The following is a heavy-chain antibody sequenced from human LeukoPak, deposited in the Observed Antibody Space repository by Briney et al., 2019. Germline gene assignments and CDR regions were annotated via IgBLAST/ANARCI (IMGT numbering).Heavy chain of an antibody. J-gene: IGHJ1*01. CDR1: GYTFTSYD. D-gene: IGHD1-14*01. CDR3: AINLPANRRFQH. Sequence: ASVKVSFKASGYTFTSYDINLVRQATGQGPEWMGWMNPNSGNTGYAQKFQGRVTTTRNTSISTAYMELINVRSEDTAMYYCAINLPANRRFQHWGQGTLVTVSS. V-gene: IGHV1-8*01. CDR2: MNPNSGNT.